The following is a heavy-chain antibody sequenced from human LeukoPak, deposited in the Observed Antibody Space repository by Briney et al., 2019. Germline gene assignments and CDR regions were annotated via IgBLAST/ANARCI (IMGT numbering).Heavy chain of an antibody. CDR1: GFPFSISW. CDR3: TRDRAYSAFDF. Sequence: GGSLRLSCAASGFPFSISWMAWVRQAPGKGLEWLANIKEDGGKENYVDSVKGRFTISRDNAKNSVYLQLNSLRVEDTALYYCTRDRAYSAFDFWGQGTMVTVSS. D-gene: IGHD4-11*01. V-gene: IGHV3-7*01. J-gene: IGHJ3*01. CDR2: IKEDGGKE.